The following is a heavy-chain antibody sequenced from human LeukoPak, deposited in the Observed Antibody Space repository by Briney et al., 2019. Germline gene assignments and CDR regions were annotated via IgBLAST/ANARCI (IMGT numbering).Heavy chain of an antibody. D-gene: IGHD1-26*01. J-gene: IGHJ4*02. CDR3: TRVSPVGATGLFFDY. Sequence: GGSLRLSCAASGFTFSNAWMSWVRQAPGKGLEWVGRIKSKTDDGTADYAAPVKGRFTISRDDSKSIAYLQMNSLKTEDTAVYYCTRVSPVGATGLFFDYWGQGTLVTVSS. V-gene: IGHV3-15*01. CDR2: IKSKTDDGTA. CDR1: GFTFSNAW.